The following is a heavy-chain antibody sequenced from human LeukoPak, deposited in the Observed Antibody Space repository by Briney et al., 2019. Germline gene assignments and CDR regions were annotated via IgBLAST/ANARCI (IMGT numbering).Heavy chain of an antibody. Sequence: GGSLRLSCGGSGFTLSNYWMGWVRQAPGKGLQWVANIKTDGSEKYYVDSVKGRFTISRDNAKNSLYLQMNSLRAEDAAVYYCATYSSLNRREFQYWGQGTLLTVSS. CDR2: IKTDGSEK. CDR3: ATYSSLNRREFQY. J-gene: IGHJ1*01. CDR1: GFTLSNYW. D-gene: IGHD3-22*01. V-gene: IGHV3-7*01.